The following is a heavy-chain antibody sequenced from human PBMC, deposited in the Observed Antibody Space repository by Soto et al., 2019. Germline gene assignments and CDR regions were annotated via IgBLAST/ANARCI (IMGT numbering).Heavy chain of an antibody. V-gene: IGHV1-3*01. J-gene: IGHJ4*02. D-gene: IGHD6-19*01. CDR1: GYTFTSYA. CDR3: ASVLSGWYWLAY. Sequence: QVQLVQSGAEVKKPGASVKVSCKASGYTFTSYAMHWLRQAPGQRLEWMGWINAGNGNTKYSQKFQGRVTITRDTSASTAYMELSSLRSDDTAVYSCASVLSGWYWLAYWGQGTLVTVSS. CDR2: INAGNGNT.